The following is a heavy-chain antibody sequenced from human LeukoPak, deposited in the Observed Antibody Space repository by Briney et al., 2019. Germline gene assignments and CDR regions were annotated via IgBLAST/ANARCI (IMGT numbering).Heavy chain of an antibody. J-gene: IGHJ4*02. CDR3: ARGLVGAAGGYYFDY. CDR2: ISYDGSNK. D-gene: IGHD1-26*01. CDR1: GFTFSSYA. V-gene: IGHV3-30-3*01. Sequence: PGGSLRLSCAASGFTFSSYAMSWVRQAPGKGLEWVAVISYDGSNKYYADSVKGRFTISRDNSKNTLYLQMNSLRAEDTAVYYCARGLVGAAGGYYFDYWGQGTLVTVSS.